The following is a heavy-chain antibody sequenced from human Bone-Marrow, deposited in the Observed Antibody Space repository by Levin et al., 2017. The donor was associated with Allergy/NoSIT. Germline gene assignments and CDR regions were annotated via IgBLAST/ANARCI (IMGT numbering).Heavy chain of an antibody. Sequence: RSQTLSLTCTVSGGSISSGSYYWSWIRQPAGKGLEWIGRIYASGNTNYNPSLQSRVTISVDTSKNQFSLKLSSVTAADTAVFYCARDRRGYTYGPYTEYYYYYMDVWGKGTTVTVSS. D-gene: IGHD5-18*01. CDR2: IYASGNT. J-gene: IGHJ6*03. V-gene: IGHV4-61*02. CDR3: ARDRRGYTYGPYTEYYYYYMDV. CDR1: GGSISSGSYY.